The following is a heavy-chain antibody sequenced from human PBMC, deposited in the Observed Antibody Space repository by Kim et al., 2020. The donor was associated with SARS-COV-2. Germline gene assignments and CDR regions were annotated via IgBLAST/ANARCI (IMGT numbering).Heavy chain of an antibody. CDR3: TTDLWFGELLRDLCDY. D-gene: IGHD3-10*01. V-gene: IGHV3-15*01. J-gene: IGHJ4*02. Sequence: GGSLRLSCAVSGFTFSNAWMSWVRQAPGKGREWVGRIKSKTDGGTTDYAAPVKGRFTISRDDSKNTLYLQMNSLKTEDTAVYYCTTDLWFGELLRDLCDYWGQGTLVTVSS. CDR2: IKSKTDGGTT. CDR1: GFTFSNAW.